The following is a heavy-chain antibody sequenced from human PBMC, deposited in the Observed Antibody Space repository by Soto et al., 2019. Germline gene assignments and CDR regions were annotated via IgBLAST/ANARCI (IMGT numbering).Heavy chain of an antibody. J-gene: IGHJ6*02. CDR1: GFTFSSYS. D-gene: IGHD2-2*01. CDR3: ARTSSRYDYYYGMDV. CDR2: ISSSSSYI. V-gene: IGHV3-21*01. Sequence: GGSLRLSCAASGFTFSSYSMNWVRQAPGKGLEWVSSISSSSSYIYYADSVKGRFTTSRDNAKNSLYLQMNSLRAEDTAVYYCARTSSRYDYYYGMDVWGQGTTVTVSS.